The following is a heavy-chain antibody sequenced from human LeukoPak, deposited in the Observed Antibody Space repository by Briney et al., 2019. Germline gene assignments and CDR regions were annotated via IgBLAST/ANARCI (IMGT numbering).Heavy chain of an antibody. J-gene: IGHJ2*01. Sequence: GGSLRLSCAASGFSVGTKYMNWVRQAPGKGLEWISILYSGGDTYYADSVKGRFAISRGNSRNTLSLQMSSLRVEDTAVYYCARVGDHYHWNFDLWGRGTLVTVSS. CDR1: GFSVGTKY. CDR3: ARVGDHYHWNFDL. CDR2: LYSGGDT. V-gene: IGHV3-53*01. D-gene: IGHD3-10*01.